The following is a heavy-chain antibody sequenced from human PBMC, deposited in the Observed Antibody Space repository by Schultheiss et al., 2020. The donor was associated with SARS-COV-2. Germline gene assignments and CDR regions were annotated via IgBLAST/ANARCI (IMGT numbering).Heavy chain of an antibody. CDR2: IYFSGST. V-gene: IGHV4-59*01. CDR1: GGSFSGYY. J-gene: IGHJ4*02. Sequence: SETLSLTCAVYGGSFSGYYWSWIRQPPGKGLEWIGYIYFSGSTNYNPSLKSRVTISIDTSKNQFSLKLSSVTAGDTAVYYCARKDTAMVIWGQGTLVTVSS. CDR3: ARKDTAMVI. D-gene: IGHD5-18*01.